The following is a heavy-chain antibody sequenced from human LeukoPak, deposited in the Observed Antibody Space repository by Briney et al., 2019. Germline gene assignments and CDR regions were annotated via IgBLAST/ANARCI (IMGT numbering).Heavy chain of an antibody. CDR3: VRDEVPYGMDV. CDR1: GGSISSYY. Sequence: SETLSLTCTVSGGSISSYYWSWIRQPPGKGLEWIGYIYYSGSTNYNPSLKSRVTISVDTSKNQFSLKLSSVTAADTAVYYCVRDEVPYGMDVWGQGTTVTVSS. CDR2: IYYSGST. V-gene: IGHV4-59*01. J-gene: IGHJ6*02. D-gene: IGHD1-1*01.